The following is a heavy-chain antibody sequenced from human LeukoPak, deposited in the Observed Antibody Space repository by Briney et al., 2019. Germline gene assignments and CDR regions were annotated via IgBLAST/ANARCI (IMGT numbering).Heavy chain of an antibody. Sequence: ASVKVSCKASGYTFTSYGISWVRQAPGQGLEWMGWISAYNGNTNYAQKLQGRVTMTRNTSISTAYMELSSLRSEDTAVYYCARAPYCSGGSCYANYWGQGTLVTVSS. CDR3: ARAPYCSGGSCYANY. CDR1: GYTFTSYG. V-gene: IGHV1-18*01. J-gene: IGHJ4*02. CDR2: ISAYNGNT. D-gene: IGHD2-15*01.